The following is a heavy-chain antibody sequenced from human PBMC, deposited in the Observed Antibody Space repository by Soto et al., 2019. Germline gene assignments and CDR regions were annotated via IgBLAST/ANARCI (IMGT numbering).Heavy chain of an antibody. V-gene: IGHV1-69*06. Sequence: SVKVSCKASGCTFSSYAISWVRQAPGQGLEWMGGIIPIFGTANYAQKFQGRVTITADKSTSTAYMELSSLRSEDTAVYYCARRVGYSYGFDYYYYGMDVWGQGTTVTVSS. CDR1: GCTFSSYA. CDR3: ARRVGYSYGFDYYYYGMDV. CDR2: IIPIFGTA. D-gene: IGHD5-18*01. J-gene: IGHJ6*02.